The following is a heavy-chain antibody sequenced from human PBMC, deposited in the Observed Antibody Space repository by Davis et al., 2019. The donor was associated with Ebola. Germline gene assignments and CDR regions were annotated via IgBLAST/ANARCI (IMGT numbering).Heavy chain of an antibody. J-gene: IGHJ5*02. Sequence: GESLKISCAASGFTFSSYGMHWVRQAPGKGLEWVAVIWYDGSNKYYADSVKGRFTISRDNSKNTLYLQMNSLRAEDTAVYYCAKGNRCSGGSCYSRYWFDPWGQGTLVTVSS. CDR3: AKGNRCSGGSCYSRYWFDP. V-gene: IGHV3-33*06. D-gene: IGHD2-15*01. CDR1: GFTFSSYG. CDR2: IWYDGSNK.